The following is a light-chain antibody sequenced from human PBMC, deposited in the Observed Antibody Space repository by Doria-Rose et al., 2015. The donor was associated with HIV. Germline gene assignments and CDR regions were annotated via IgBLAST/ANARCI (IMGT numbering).Light chain of an antibody. CDR3: QRYYSYPRT. CDR1: QGISSY. CDR2: AAS. Sequence: VTITCRASQGISSYLAWYQQKPGKAPKLLIYAASTLQSGVPSRFSGSGSGTDFTLAISCLQSEDFAAYYCQRYYSYPRTFGQGTKLEIK. V-gene: IGKV1-8*01. J-gene: IGKJ2*01.